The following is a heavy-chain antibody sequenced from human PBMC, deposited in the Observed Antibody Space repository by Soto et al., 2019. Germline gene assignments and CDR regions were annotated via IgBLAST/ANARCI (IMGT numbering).Heavy chain of an antibody. J-gene: IGHJ4*02. CDR1: GFSLSTSGVG. CDR3: ARMIFGRNAYYFEY. CDR2: IYWDDDK. V-gene: IGHV2-5*02. D-gene: IGHD3-3*01. Sequence: SGPTLVNPTQTLTLTCTFSGFSLSTSGVGVGWIRQPPGKALEWLALIYWDDDKRYSPSLKSRLTITKDTSKNQVVLKMTDMDPVDSATYYCARMIFGRNAYYFEYWGRGTLVTVSS.